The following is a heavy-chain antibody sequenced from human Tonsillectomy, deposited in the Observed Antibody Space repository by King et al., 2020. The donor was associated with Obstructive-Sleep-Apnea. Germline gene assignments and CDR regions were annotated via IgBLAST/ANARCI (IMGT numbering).Heavy chain of an antibody. J-gene: IGHJ4*02. CDR2: ISGSGGST. CDR1: GFTFISYA. CDR3: AKGPAQQLVPNYFDS. V-gene: IGHV3-23*04. D-gene: IGHD6-13*01. Sequence: VQLVESGGGLVQPGGSLRLSCAASGFTFISYAMTWVRQAPGKGLEWVSTISGSGGSTYYAYSVKGRFTISRDNSKNTPYLQMNSLRAADTAVYYCAKGPAQQLVPNYFDSWGQGTLVTVSS.